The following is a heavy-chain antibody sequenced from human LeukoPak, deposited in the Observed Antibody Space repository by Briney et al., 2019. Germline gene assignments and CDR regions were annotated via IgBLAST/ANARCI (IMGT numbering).Heavy chain of an antibody. Sequence: SETLSLTCAVSGGSISSYYWSWIRQPAGKGLEWIGRIYISGSTNYNPSLKSRVTMSVDTSKNQFSLKLSSVTAADTAVYYCARDTDILTGYDAFDIWGQGTMVTVSS. CDR2: IYISGST. V-gene: IGHV4-4*07. J-gene: IGHJ3*02. D-gene: IGHD3-9*01. CDR1: GGSISSYY. CDR3: ARDTDILTGYDAFDI.